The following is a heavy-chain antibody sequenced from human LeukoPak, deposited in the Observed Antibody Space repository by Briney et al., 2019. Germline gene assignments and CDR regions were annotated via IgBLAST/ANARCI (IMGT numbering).Heavy chain of an antibody. D-gene: IGHD1-26*01. CDR2: VSESGDGT. CDR3: AKGKVSHLGALDF. Sequence: PGGSLRLSCAASGFIFSSYAMSWVRQAPGKGLEWVSSVSESGDGTYYADSVMGRFIISRDNSRKTFHLQMDSLRADDTAIYYCAKGKVSHLGALDFWGQGTLVTVSS. CDR1: GFIFSSYA. J-gene: IGHJ4*02. V-gene: IGHV3-23*01.